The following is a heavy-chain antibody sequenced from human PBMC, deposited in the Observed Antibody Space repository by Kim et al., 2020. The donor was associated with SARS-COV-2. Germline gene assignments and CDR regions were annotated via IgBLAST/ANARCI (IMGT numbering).Heavy chain of an antibody. V-gene: IGHV4-39*07. D-gene: IGHD6-13*01. CDR2: IYYSGST. J-gene: IGHJ5*02. CDR1: GGSISSSSYY. Sequence: SETLSLTCTVSGGSISSSSYYWGWIRQPPGKGLEWIGSIYYSGSTYYNPSLKSRVTISVDTSKNQFSLKLSSVTAADTAVYYCARGGRAAAGILSFVGMGLGTRFDPWGQGTLVTVSS. CDR3: ARGGRAAAGILSFVGMGLGTRFDP.